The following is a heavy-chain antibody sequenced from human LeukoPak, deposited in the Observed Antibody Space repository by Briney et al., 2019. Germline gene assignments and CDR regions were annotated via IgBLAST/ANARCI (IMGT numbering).Heavy chain of an antibody. CDR1: GFGVSIKY. J-gene: IGHJ3*02. Sequence: GGSLRLSCAASGFGVSIKYMNWVRQAPGKGLEWVSILYSSGTTYYATSVKGRFTISRDNSENKLYLQMNSLRAEDTAVYYCARGGFGPSDALDIWGQGTMVTVSS. V-gene: IGHV3-53*01. D-gene: IGHD3-10*01. CDR3: ARGGFGPSDALDI. CDR2: LYSSGTT.